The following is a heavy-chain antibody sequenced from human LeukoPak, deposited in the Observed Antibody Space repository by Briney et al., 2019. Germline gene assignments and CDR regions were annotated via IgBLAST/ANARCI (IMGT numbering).Heavy chain of an antibody. V-gene: IGHV4-38-2*02. CDR3: ATLAESGYEVDY. Sequence: PSETLSLTCTVSGYSISSGYYWGWIRQPPGKGLEWIGSIHHSGSTNYNPSLKSRVTISLDTSKNQFSLKLSSVTAADTAVYYCATLAESGYEVDYWGQGTLVTVTS. D-gene: IGHD3-9*01. J-gene: IGHJ4*02. CDR2: IHHSGST. CDR1: GYSISSGYY.